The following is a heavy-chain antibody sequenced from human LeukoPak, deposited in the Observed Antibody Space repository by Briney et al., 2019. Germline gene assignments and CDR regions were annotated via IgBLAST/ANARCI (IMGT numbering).Heavy chain of an antibody. J-gene: IGHJ5*02. CDR3: ARDIRRHTAMATYNWFDP. D-gene: IGHD5-18*01. Sequence: SETLSLTCTVSGGSISSYYWSWIRQPPGKGLEWIGYIYYSGSTNYNPSLKSRVTISVDTSKNQFSLKLSSVTAADTAVYYCARDIRRHTAMATYNWFDPWGQGTLVTVSS. CDR2: IYYSGST. CDR1: GGSISSYY. V-gene: IGHV4-59*01.